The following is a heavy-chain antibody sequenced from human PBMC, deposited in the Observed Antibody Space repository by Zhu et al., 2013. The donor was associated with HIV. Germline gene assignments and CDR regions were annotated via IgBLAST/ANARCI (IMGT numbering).Heavy chain of an antibody. CDR2: ISAYNGNT. D-gene: IGHD2-8*01. CDR3: ARVGYCTNGVCYDSKGYFDY. J-gene: IGHJ4*02. V-gene: IGHV1-18*01. Sequence: QVQLVQSGAEVKKPGASVKVSCKASGYTFTSYGISWVRQAPGQGLEWMGWISAYNGNTNYAQKLQGRVTMTTDTSTSTAYMELRSLRSDDTAVYYCARVGYCTNGVCYDSKGYFDYWGQGTLVTSPQ. CDR1: GYTFTSYG.